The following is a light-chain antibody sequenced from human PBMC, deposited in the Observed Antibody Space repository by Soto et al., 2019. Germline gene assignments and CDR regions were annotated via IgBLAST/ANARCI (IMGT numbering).Light chain of an antibody. Sequence: EIVLTQSPGTLSLSPGERATLSCRASQSVTSGYLCWYQQKPGQAPRLLIYGASSRATGISDRFSGSGSGTDFTLTISRLEPEDFAVYSCQQYATSPPMYTFGQGTKVEIK. CDR1: QSVTSGY. CDR2: GAS. V-gene: IGKV3-20*01. CDR3: QQYATSPPMYT. J-gene: IGKJ2*01.